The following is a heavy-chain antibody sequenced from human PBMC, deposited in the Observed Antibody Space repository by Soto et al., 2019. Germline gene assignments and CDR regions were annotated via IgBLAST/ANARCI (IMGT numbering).Heavy chain of an antibody. Sequence: ASVKVSCKASGYSFTDYHIHWVRQAPGQGLEWLGRINPKSGGTSTAQKFQGWVTMTRDRSISTVYMELTRLRSDDTAVYFCARGHSTDCSDGVCSFFYNHEMDVWGQGTTVTVSS. CDR1: GYSFTDYH. CDR3: ARGHSTDCSDGVCSFFYNHEMDV. CDR2: INPKSGGT. J-gene: IGHJ6*02. D-gene: IGHD2-8*01. V-gene: IGHV1-2*04.